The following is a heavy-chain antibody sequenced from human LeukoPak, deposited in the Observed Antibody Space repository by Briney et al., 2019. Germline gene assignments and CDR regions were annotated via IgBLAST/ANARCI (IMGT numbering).Heavy chain of an antibody. CDR1: GYTFTSYG. V-gene: IGHV1-18*01. D-gene: IGHD3-22*01. J-gene: IGHJ4*02. Sequence: ASVKASCKASGYTFTSYGISWVRQAPGQGLEWMGWISAYNGNTNYAQKLQGRVTMTTDTSTSTAYMELRSLRSDDTAVYYCARAAYYDSSGYTNDGAFDYWGQGTLVTVSS. CDR2: ISAYNGNT. CDR3: ARAAYYDSSGYTNDGAFDY.